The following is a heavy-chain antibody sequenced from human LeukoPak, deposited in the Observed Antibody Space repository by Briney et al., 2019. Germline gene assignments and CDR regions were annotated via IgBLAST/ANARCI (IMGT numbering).Heavy chain of an antibody. CDR2: INPSGGST. CDR1: GYTFTSYY. V-gene: IGHV1-46*01. D-gene: IGHD3-22*01. CDR3: ARGSYDSSGYYYWGYYYYYMDV. Sequence: ASVKVSCKASGYTFTSYYMHWVRQAPGQGLEWMGIINPSGGSTSYAQKFQGRVTMTRDTSTSTVYMELSSLRSEDTAVYYCARGSYDSSGYYYWGYYYYYMDVWGKGTTVTISS. J-gene: IGHJ6*03.